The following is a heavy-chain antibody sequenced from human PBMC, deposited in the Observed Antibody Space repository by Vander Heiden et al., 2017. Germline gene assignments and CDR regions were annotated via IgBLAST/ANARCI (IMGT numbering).Heavy chain of an antibody. V-gene: IGHV3-33*01. CDR2: IWFDGNIK. CDR3: ARGSPDFGDYSSDY. CDR1: GFPFSNYG. J-gene: IGHJ4*02. Sequence: QVQLVESGGGMVQPGRSLRLSCAASGFPFSNYGMHWVRQAPGKGLEWVAVIWFDGNIKYYGDSVKGRFTISRDNSKNTLYPQMNSLRAEDTAVYYCARGSPDFGDYSSDYWGQGTLVTVSS. D-gene: IGHD2-21*02.